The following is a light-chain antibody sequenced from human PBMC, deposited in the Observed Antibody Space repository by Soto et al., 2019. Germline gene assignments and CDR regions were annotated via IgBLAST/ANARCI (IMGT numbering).Light chain of an antibody. CDR1: QGIINY. J-gene: IGKJ3*01. V-gene: IGKV1-9*01. Sequence: IQLTQSPSSLSASVGDRVTITCRASQGIINYLAWYQQKPGKAPKLLIYGASTLQRGVPSRFGGSGSGTDFTLTVSSLQPEAFASYYCPQLFLYPPPFRPGPKVDIK. CDR2: GAS. CDR3: PQLFLYPPP.